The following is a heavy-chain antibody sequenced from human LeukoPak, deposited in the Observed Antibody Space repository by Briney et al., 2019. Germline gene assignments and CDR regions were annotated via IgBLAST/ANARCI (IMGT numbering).Heavy chain of an antibody. V-gene: IGHV4-59*01. D-gene: IGHD3-16*01. CDR3: ARETSQKGAHYMDV. CDR2: IYYSGST. CDR1: GGSISSYY. Sequence: SETLSLTCAVSGGSISSYYWSWIRQPPGKGLKWIGYIYYSGSTSYSPSLRSRVTISVDTSKNQFSLKLSSVTAADTAVYYCARETSQKGAHYMDVWGKGTTVTISS. J-gene: IGHJ6*03.